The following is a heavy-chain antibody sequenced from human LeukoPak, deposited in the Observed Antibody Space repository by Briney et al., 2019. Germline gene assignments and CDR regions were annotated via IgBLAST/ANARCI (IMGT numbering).Heavy chain of an antibody. V-gene: IGHV3-7*01. CDR2: VRQDGSDK. CDR3: ARDKGFGGSSFDY. J-gene: IGHJ4*02. Sequence: GGSLRLSCVVSGFMFNNYWMSWVRQAPGKELEWVATVRQDGSDKYFLDSVRGRFTISRDNAENSLYLQMNSLRAEDTAVYYCARDKGFGGSSFDYWGQGTLVTVSS. D-gene: IGHD3-10*01. CDR1: GFMFNNYW.